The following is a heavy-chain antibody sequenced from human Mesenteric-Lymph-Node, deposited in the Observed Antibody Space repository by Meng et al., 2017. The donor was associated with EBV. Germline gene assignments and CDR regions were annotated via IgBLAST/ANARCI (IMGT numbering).Heavy chain of an antibody. CDR2: INHSGST. CDR1: GGSFSNHY. CDR3: ARLIVGSLSTFDY. Sequence: QMQLKPGGAGLLKPSETLSLTCAFYGGSFSNHYWSWIRQPPGKGLEWIGEINHSGSTSYNPSLKSRVTISVDTAKNQFSLKMSSVTAADTAVYYCARLIVGSLSTFDYWGQGALVTVSS. J-gene: IGHJ4*02. V-gene: IGHV4-34*01. D-gene: IGHD1-26*01.